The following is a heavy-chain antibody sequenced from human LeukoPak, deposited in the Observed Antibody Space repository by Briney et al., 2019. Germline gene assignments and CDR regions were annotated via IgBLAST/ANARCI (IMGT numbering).Heavy chain of an antibody. D-gene: IGHD3-10*01. CDR2: IYHSGST. CDR3: ARGEGTR. CDR1: GYSISSGYY. V-gene: IGHV4-38-2*02. J-gene: IGHJ4*02. Sequence: SETLSLTCTVSGYSISSGYYWGWIRQPPGKGLEWIGSIYHSGSTYYNPSLKSRVTISVDTSKNQFSLKLSSVTAADTAVYYCARGEGTRWGQGTLVTVSS.